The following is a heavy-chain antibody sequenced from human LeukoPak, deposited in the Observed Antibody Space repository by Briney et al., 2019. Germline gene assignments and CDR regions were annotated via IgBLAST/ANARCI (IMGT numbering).Heavy chain of an antibody. Sequence: ASVKVSCKASGYTFTSYYMHWVRQAPGQGLEWMGWINPNSGGTNYAQKFQGRVTMTRDTSISTAYMELSRLRSDDTAVYYCARDFYDSSGYYWWGQGTLVTVSS. V-gene: IGHV1-2*02. CDR1: GYTFTSYY. CDR2: INPNSGGT. CDR3: ARDFYDSSGYYW. J-gene: IGHJ4*02. D-gene: IGHD3-22*01.